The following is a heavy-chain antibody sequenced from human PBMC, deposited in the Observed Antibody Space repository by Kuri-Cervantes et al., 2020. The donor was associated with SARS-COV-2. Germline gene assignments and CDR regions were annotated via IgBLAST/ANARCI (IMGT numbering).Heavy chain of an antibody. Sequence: ASVKVSCKASGYTFTSYGISWVRQAPGQGLEWMGWISAYNGNTNYAQKLQGRVTMTEDTSTDTAYMELSSLRSEDTAVYYCATGGSGSSLPFDYWGQGTLVTVSS. CDR2: ISAYNGNT. D-gene: IGHD3-10*01. V-gene: IGHV1-18*04. CDR3: ATGGSGSSLPFDY. J-gene: IGHJ4*02. CDR1: GYTFTSYG.